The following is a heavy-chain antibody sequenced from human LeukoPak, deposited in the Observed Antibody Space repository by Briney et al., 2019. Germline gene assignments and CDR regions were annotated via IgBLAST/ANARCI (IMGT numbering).Heavy chain of an antibody. CDR1: GYSISNGYH. CDR3: ARDSGYDPGWFDP. J-gene: IGHJ5*02. CDR2: INHSGST. D-gene: IGHD3-10*01. Sequence: PSETLSLTCAVSGYSISNGYHWGWIRQPPEKGLKWIGSINHSGSTYYNPSLKSRVTISVDTSKNQFSLKLNSVTAADTAVYYCARDSGYDPGWFDPWGQGTLVTVSS. V-gene: IGHV4-38-2*02.